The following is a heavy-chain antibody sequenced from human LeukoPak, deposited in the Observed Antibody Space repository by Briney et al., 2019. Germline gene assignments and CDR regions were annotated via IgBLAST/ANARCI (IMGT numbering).Heavy chain of an antibody. CDR3: ARAFYDSSGYYNWYFDL. CDR2: ISSSSSYI. V-gene: IGHV3-21*01. Sequence: GGSLRLSCAASGFTFSSYSMNWVRQAPGKGLEWVSSISSSSSYIYYADSVKGRFTISRDNAKNSLYLQMNSLRVEDTAVYCCARAFYDSSGYYNWYFDLWGRGTLVTVSS. CDR1: GFTFSSYS. J-gene: IGHJ2*01. D-gene: IGHD3-22*01.